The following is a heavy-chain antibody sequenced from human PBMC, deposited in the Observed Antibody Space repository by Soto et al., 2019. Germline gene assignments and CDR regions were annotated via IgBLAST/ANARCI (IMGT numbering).Heavy chain of an antibody. J-gene: IGHJ4*02. CDR2: IYPGDSDT. D-gene: IGHD5-18*01. CDR1: GYSFSSSW. V-gene: IGHV5-51*01. CDR3: ARRVYGYSYAD. Sequence: GASQKSSGKACGYSFSSSWCGWERQMPGKGLEWMGIIYPGDSDTRYSPSFQGQVTISADKSISTAYLQWSSLKASDTAIYYCARRVYGYSYADWGQGTLVTVSS.